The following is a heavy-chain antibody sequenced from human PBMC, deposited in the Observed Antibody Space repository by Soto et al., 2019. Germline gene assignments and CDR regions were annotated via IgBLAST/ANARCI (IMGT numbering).Heavy chain of an antibody. D-gene: IGHD5-18*01. CDR2: IYYSGST. CDR3: ARDTAMARDRVYYYYGMDV. V-gene: IGHV4-30-4*01. J-gene: IGHJ6*02. Sequence: PSETLSLTCTVSGGSISSGDYYWSWIRQPPGKGLEWIGYIYYSGSTYYNPSLKSRATISVDTSKNQFSLKLSSVTAADTAVYYCARDTAMARDRVYYYYGMDVWGQGTTVTVSS. CDR1: GGSISSGDYY.